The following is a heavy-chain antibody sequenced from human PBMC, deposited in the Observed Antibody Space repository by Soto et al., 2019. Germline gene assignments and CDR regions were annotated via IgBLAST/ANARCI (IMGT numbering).Heavy chain of an antibody. D-gene: IGHD5-12*01. CDR2: ISAYNGNT. Sequence: QVQLVQSGAEVKKPGASVKVSCRASGYTFTSYGISWVRQAPGQGLEWMGWISAYNGNTNYAQKLQGRVTMTTDTSTSTAHMELRSLRSDDTAVYYCARDRGGYNYYYYYYGMDVWGQGTTVTVSS. V-gene: IGHV1-18*01. CDR1: GYTFTSYG. J-gene: IGHJ6*02. CDR3: ARDRGGYNYYYYYYGMDV.